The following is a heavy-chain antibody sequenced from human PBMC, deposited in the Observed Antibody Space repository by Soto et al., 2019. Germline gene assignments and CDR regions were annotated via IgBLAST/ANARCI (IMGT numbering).Heavy chain of an antibody. J-gene: IGHJ6*02. V-gene: IGHV4-39*01. CDR3: ARLLCRPLGMEV. D-gene: IGHD2-2*01. CDR2: IYSSGNT. Sequence: QLQLQESGPGLVKASETLALTCSVSGGSTSSNEYYWAWISQPPGKVLEWIAAIYSSGNTCYNASLKSRVTVSIDTSNNLVFRKLTSVTTRDTAVYYWARLLCRPLGMEVWGQGTTVTVS. CDR1: GGSTSSNEYY.